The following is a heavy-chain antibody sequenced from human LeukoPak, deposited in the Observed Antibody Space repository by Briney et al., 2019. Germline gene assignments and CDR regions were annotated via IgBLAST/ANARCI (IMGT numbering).Heavy chain of an antibody. CDR3: ASYGSGSYHDAFDI. CDR1: GFTFSSYW. J-gene: IGHJ3*02. V-gene: IGHV3-74*01. D-gene: IGHD3-10*01. CDR2: INSDGSSI. Sequence: PGGSLRLSCAASGFTFSSYWMHWVRQAPGKGLVWVSRINSDGSSISYADSVKGRFTISRDNAKNTLYLQMNSLRAEDTAVYYCASYGSGSYHDAFDIWGQGTMVTVSS.